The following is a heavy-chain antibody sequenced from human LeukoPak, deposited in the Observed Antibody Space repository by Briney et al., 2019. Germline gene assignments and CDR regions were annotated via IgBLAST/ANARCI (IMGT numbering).Heavy chain of an antibody. CDR3: AGPNNALDCGDYGRSRAFDI. CDR2: INPNSGGT. Sequence: ASVKVSCKASGYTFTGYYMHWVRQAPGQGLEWMGWINPNSGGTNYAQKFQGRVTMTRDTSISTAYMELSRLRSEDTAVYYCAGPNNALDCGDYGRSRAFDIWGQGTMVTVSS. D-gene: IGHD4-17*01. CDR1: GYTFTGYY. J-gene: IGHJ3*02. V-gene: IGHV1-2*02.